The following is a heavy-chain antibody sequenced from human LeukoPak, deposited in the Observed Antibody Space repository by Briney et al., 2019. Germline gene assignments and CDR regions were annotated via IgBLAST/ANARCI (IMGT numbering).Heavy chain of an antibody. J-gene: IGHJ4*02. V-gene: IGHV6-1*01. CDR3: ARGSGDTVPTDY. Sequence: SQTLSLTCAISGDSFSSNSAAWNWIRQSPSRGLEWLGRTYYRSKWYNDYAVSVKSRITINTDTSKNQLSLQLNSVTPEDTAVYYCARGSGDTVPTDYWGQGNLVTVSS. D-gene: IGHD5-18*01. CDR2: TYYRSKWYN. CDR1: GDSFSSNSAA.